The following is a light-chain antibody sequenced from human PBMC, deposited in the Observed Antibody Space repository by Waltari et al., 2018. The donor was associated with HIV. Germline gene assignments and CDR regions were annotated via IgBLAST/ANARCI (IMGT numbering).Light chain of an antibody. J-gene: IGKJ1*01. V-gene: IGKV4-1*01. Sequence: DIVMTQSPDSLIVSLGERATIDCRTSRGVPYASKRKFYLAWYQQKAGQPPKLLFHWASSRESGVPDRFTASGSATNFTLTIRSLRAEDVATYFCQQYFSVPWTFGQG. CDR2: WAS. CDR1: RGVPYASKRKFY. CDR3: QQYFSVPWT.